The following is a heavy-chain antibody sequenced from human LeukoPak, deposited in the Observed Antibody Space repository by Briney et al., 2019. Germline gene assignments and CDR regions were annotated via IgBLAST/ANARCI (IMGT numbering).Heavy chain of an antibody. CDR2: INHSGST. CDR1: GGSFSGYY. Sequence: SETLSLTCAVYGGSFSGYYWSWIRQPPGKGLEWIREINHSGSTNYNPSLKSRVTISVDTSKNQFSLKLSSVTAADTAVYYCARGHSGGSYNLGYWGQGTLVTVSS. CDR3: ARGHSGGSYNLGY. D-gene: IGHD2-15*01. J-gene: IGHJ4*02. V-gene: IGHV4-34*01.